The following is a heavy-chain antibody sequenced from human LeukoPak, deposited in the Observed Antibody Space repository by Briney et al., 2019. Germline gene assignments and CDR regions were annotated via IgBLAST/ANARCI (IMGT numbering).Heavy chain of an antibody. V-gene: IGHV3-74*01. CDR1: GFTFSSYW. J-gene: IGHJ4*02. Sequence: QPGGSLRLSCAASGFTFSSYWMHWVRQAPGMGLVWVSRISGDGSTTSHADSVKGRFTISRDNAKNTLYLQMNSLRAEDTAVYYCARLDILTGNYYYFNFWGQGTLVTVSS. D-gene: IGHD3-9*01. CDR2: ISGDGSTT. CDR3: ARLDILTGNYYYFNF.